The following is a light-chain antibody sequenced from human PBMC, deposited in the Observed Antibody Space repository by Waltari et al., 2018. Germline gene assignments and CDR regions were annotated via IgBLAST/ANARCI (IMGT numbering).Light chain of an antibody. J-gene: IGKJ2*01. CDR1: QSVSSY. V-gene: IGKV3-11*01. CDR3: QQRSNWPPNT. Sequence: EIVLTQSLATLSLPPGERATLSCRASQSVSSYLAWYQQKPGQAPRLHIYDASNRATGSPARFSGSGSGTDFTLTISSLEPEDFAVYYCQQRSNWPPNTFGQGTKLEIK. CDR2: DAS.